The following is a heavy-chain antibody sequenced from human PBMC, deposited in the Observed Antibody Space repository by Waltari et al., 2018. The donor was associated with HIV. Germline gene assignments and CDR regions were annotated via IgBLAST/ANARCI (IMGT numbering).Heavy chain of an antibody. CDR1: GFSFSTYW. D-gene: IGHD4-17*01. CDR2: INSDGSST. CDR3: ARLDGDGD. Sequence: EVQLVESGGRFVQPGGSLRLSCVASGFSFSTYWLHWVRQVPGKGLEWVSRINSDGSSTTYADSVKGRFTISRDNTKNTLYLQMKSLRAEDTAVYYCARLDGDGDWGQGTLVTVSS. J-gene: IGHJ4*02. V-gene: IGHV3-74*01.